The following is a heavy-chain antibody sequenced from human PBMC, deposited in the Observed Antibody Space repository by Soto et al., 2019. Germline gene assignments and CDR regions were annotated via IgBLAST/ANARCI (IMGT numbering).Heavy chain of an antibody. Sequence: EVQLVESGGGLVKPGGSLRLSCSFTFNSYSLNWVRQAPGKGLKWVSSISSGSAYIKYADSVKGRFTISRDNANNFLYLQMSSLRVDDTALYYCTRDQGGSYDSWFDPWGQGTLVTVSS. CDR2: ISSGSAYI. V-gene: IGHV3-21*06. D-gene: IGHD1-26*01. CDR1: FTFNSYS. J-gene: IGHJ5*02. CDR3: TRDQGGSYDSWFDP.